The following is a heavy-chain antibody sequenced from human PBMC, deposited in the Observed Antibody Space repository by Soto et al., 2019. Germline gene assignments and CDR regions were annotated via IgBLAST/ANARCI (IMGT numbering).Heavy chain of an antibody. CDR1: GSSIISSDFY. D-gene: IGHD3-3*02. CDR2: IFYLGSS. Sequence: SATLSLTCTVSGSSIISSDFYWGWVRPPPGKGLEWIGSIFYLGSSYYNPSLKSRVTMSVDTSKNQFSLRLRSVTAADTALYFCARHSLALRKNNWFDPWVQGIMVTVSS. J-gene: IGHJ5*02. V-gene: IGHV4-39*01. CDR3: ARHSLALRKNNWFDP.